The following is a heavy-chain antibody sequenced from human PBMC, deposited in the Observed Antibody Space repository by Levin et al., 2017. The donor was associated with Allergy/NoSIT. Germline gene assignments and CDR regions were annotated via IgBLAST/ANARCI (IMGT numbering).Heavy chain of an antibody. Sequence: GGSLRLSCSASGFTFNKITMQWVRQAPGKGLEHVSAISNNGGRTYYTDSVKGRFSISRDNSRNTVYLQMSSLRPEDTATYYCIKNGDYGELGSWGQGTLVTVSS. CDR1: GFTFNKIT. J-gene: IGHJ5*02. CDR2: ISNNGGRT. D-gene: IGHD4-17*01. V-gene: IGHV3-64D*06. CDR3: IKNGDYGELGS.